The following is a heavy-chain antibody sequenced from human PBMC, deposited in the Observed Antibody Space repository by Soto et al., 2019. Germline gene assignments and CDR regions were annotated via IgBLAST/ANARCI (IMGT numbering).Heavy chain of an antibody. CDR1: GYTFTIYW. V-gene: IGHV5-51*01. D-gene: IGHD6-19*01. J-gene: IGHJ4*02. CDR2: IYPGDSDT. CDR3: ARQGGSALYYFDY. Sequence: GESLKISCKGSGYTFTIYWIAWVRQMPGKGLEWMGIIYPGDSDTRYSPSFQGQVSISADKSISTAYLQWSSLKASDTAMYYCARQGGSALYYFDYWGQGTLVTVSS.